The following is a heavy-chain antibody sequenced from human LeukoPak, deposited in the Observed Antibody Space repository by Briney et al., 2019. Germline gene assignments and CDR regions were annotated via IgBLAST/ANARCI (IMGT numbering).Heavy chain of an antibody. V-gene: IGHV3-66*01. J-gene: IGHJ4*02. CDR2: IYSGGST. Sequence: GGSLRLSCAASGFTVSTNYMSWVRQAPGSGLEWVSLIYSGGSTYYADSVKGRFTISRDNAKNTLYLQMNSLRAEDTAVYYCARETSGYFDYWGQGTLVTVSS. CDR3: ARETSGYFDY. D-gene: IGHD3-22*01. CDR1: GFTVSTNY.